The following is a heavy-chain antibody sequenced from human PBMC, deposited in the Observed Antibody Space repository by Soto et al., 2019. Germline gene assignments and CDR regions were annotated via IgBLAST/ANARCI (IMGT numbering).Heavy chain of an antibody. J-gene: IGHJ6*02. CDR3: SRFIMVGGWFDPNYYHGMDV. V-gene: IGHV1-18*01. CDR1: GYTFSNYG. Sequence: QVQLVQSGAEVKKPGASVTVSCKTSGYTFSNYGINWVRQAPGQGLEWMGWISGYNGNTNYAQTVQGRVTMTTDTSTGTVYMALRRLKSDDTAIYYWSRFIMVGGWFDPNYYHGMDVWGQGTTVTVSS. CDR2: ISGYNGNT. D-gene: IGHD6-19*01.